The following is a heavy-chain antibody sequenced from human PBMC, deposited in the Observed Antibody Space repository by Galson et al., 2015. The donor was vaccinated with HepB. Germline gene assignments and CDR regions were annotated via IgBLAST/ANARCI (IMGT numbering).Heavy chain of an antibody. CDR2: INPNSGGT. J-gene: IGHJ6*03. V-gene: IGHV1-2*02. D-gene: IGHD2-2*02. Sequence: SVKVSCKAPGYTFTGYYMHWVRQAPGQGLEWMGWINPNSGGTNYAQKFQGRVTMTRDTSISTAYMELSRLRSDDTAVYYCARAGCSSTSCHSYMDVWGKGTTVTVSS. CDR1: GYTFTGYY. CDR3: ARAGCSSTSCHSYMDV.